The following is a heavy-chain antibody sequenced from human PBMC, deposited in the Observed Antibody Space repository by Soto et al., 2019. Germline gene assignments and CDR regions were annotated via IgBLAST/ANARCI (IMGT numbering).Heavy chain of an antibody. Sequence: SETLSPTCAVSGYSISSGYYWGWIRQPPGKGLEWIGSIYHSGNTYYNPSLKSRVTISVDTAKNHFSLKLSSVTAADTAIYYCARHIGGSDSSAWFGPWGQGSLVTVSS. CDR1: GYSISSGYY. CDR2: IYHSGNT. J-gene: IGHJ5*02. V-gene: IGHV4-38-2*01. CDR3: ARHIGGSDSSAWFGP. D-gene: IGHD1-26*01.